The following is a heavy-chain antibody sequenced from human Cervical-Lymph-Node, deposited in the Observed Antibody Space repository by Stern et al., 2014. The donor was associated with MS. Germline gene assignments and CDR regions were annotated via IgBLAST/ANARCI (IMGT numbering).Heavy chain of an antibody. CDR1: GFTFDDYA. CDR2: ISWNSGSI. D-gene: IGHD1-26*01. J-gene: IGHJ6*02. CDR3: AKASNSARYYYYYGRDV. V-gene: IGHV3-9*01. Sequence: EVQLVQSGGGLVQPGRSLRPSCAASGFTFDDYAMHWVRQAPGKGLEWVSGISWNSGSIGYADSVKGRFTISRDNAKNSLYLQMNSLRAEDTALYYCAKASNSARYYYYYGRDVWGQGTTVTVSS.